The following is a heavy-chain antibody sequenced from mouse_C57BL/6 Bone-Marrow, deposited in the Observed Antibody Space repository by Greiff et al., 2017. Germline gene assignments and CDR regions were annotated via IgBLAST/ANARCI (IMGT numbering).Heavy chain of an antibody. CDR1: GYTFTDYY. J-gene: IGHJ4*01. CDR2: INPNNGGT. Sequence: VQLQQSGPELVKPGASVKISCKASGYTFTDYYMNWVKQSHGKSLEWIGDINPNNGGTSYNQKFKGKATLTVDKSSSTAYMELRSLTSEDSAVYYCARSIYYYGSSHYYAMDYWGQGTSVTVSS. CDR3: ARSIYYYGSSHYYAMDY. D-gene: IGHD1-1*01. V-gene: IGHV1-26*01.